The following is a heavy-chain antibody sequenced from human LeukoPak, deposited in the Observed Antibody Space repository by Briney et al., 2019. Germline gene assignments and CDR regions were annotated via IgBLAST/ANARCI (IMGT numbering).Heavy chain of an antibody. CDR1: GGSISSRYY. D-gene: IGHD6-13*01. Sequence: SETLSLTCSVSGGSISSRYYWGWIRQSPGKGLEWIGGLYYTGSTYYNPSLKSRITISVDTSKNRFSLKLTSVTAADTAVYYCVSVYSLYDNWGQGIPVIVSS. J-gene: IGHJ4*02. CDR2: LYYTGST. V-gene: IGHV4-39*01. CDR3: VSVYSLYDN.